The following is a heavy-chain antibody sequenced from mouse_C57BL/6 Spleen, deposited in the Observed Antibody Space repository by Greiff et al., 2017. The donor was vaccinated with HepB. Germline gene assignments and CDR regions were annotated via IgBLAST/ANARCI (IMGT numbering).Heavy chain of an antibody. J-gene: IGHJ2*01. CDR3: ARRGYYYGSSHYFDY. V-gene: IGHV1-42*01. CDR1: GYSFTGYY. Sequence: EVQLQQSGPELVKPGASVKISCKASGYSFTGYYMNWVKQSPEKSLEWIGEINPSTGGTTYNQKFKAKATLTVDKSSSTAYMQLKSLTSEDSAVYYCARRGYYYGSSHYFDYWGQGTTLTVSS. CDR2: INPSTGGT. D-gene: IGHD1-1*01.